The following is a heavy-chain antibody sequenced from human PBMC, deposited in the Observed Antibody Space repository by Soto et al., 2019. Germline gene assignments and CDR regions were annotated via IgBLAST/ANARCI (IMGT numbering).Heavy chain of an antibody. D-gene: IGHD3-10*01. CDR3: ARERRYYNNITCFYFAN. J-gene: IGHJ4*02. CDR2: IRNKANNYAT. V-gene: IGHV3-72*01. Sequence: EVQVVESGGGLVQPGGSLRLSCAASGFTFSDHYMDWVRQAPGKGLEWVGRIRNKANNYATEYAASVKGRFTISRDDSKNSLYLQLNSLETEDTAVYSCARERRYYNNITCFYFANWGQGTLVTVSS. CDR1: GFTFSDHY.